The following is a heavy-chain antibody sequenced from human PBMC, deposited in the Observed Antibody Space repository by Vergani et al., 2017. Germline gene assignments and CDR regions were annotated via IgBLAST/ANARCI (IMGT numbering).Heavy chain of an antibody. CDR2: IWYDGSNK. J-gene: IGHJ4*02. V-gene: IGHV3-33*01. CDR3: ASDTPASGSYNDPHYYFDY. Sequence: QVQLVESGGGVVQPGRSLRLSCAASGFTFSSYGMHWVRQAPGKGLEWVAVIWYDGSNKYYADSVKGRFTISRDNSKNTLYLQMNSLRAEGTAEYYCASDTPASGSYNDPHYYFDYWGQGTLVTVSS. D-gene: IGHD1-26*01. CDR1: GFTFSSYG.